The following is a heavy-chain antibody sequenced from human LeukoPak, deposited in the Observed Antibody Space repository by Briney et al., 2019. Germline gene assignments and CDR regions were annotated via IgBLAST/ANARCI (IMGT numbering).Heavy chain of an antibody. CDR3: ARGRGGSGSSNWFDP. V-gene: IGHV1-46*04. Sequence: ASVKVSCKASGYTFTSYYMHWVRQAPGQGLGWMGIINPNGGSTYYAQKLQGRVTMTRDTSTTTVYMELSSLRSEDTAVYFCARGRGGSGSSNWFDPWGQGTLVTVSS. J-gene: IGHJ5*02. D-gene: IGHD3-10*01. CDR1: GYTFTSYY. CDR2: INPNGGST.